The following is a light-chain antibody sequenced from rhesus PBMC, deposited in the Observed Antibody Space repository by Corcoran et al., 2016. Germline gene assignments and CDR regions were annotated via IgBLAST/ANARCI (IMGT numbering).Light chain of an antibody. CDR1: QGINNY. V-gene: IGKV1-37*01. CDR3: QQYNSPPVT. J-gene: IGKJ3*01. CDR2: YAS. Sequence: DIQMTQSPSSLSASVGDRVTLTCRTSQGINNYLAWYQQKPGKAPKPLIYYASNLESGVPATFLGSGSGTEFTLTISRLQPEDFATCYCQQYNSPPVTFGPGTKLDIK.